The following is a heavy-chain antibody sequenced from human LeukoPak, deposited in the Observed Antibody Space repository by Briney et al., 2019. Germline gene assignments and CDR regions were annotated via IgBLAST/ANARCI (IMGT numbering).Heavy chain of an antibody. CDR3: ARGPYSYDSSGAFDI. V-gene: IGHV4-61*02. J-gene: IGHJ3*02. Sequence: SETLSLTCAVYGGSISSASYYWSWIRQPAGKGLEWIGRLYTSGYTNYNPSLKSRVTISVDTSKNQFSLKLSSVTAADTAVYFCARGPYSYDSSGAFDIWGQGTMVTVSS. D-gene: IGHD3-22*01. CDR1: GGSISSASYY. CDR2: LYTSGYT.